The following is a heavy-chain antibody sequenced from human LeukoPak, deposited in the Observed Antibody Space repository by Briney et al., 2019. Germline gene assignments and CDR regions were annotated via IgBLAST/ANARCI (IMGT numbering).Heavy chain of an antibody. CDR1: GGSISSGGYS. J-gene: IGHJ4*02. CDR2: IYHSGST. D-gene: IGHD3-22*01. Sequence: SQTLSLTCAVSGGSISSGGYSWSWIRQPPGKGLEWIGYIYHSGSTYYNPSLKSRVTISVDRSKNQFSLKLSSVTAADTAVYYCARGPVRYDSSGYYVTGGPDYWGQGTLVTVSS. V-gene: IGHV4-30-2*01. CDR3: ARGPVRYDSSGYYVTGGPDY.